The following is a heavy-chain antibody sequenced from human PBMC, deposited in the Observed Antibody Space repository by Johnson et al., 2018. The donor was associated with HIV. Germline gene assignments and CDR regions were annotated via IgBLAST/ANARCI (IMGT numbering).Heavy chain of an antibody. CDR1: GFTFSDYY. Sequence: VQLVESGGGLVKPGGSLRLSCAASGFTFSDYYMSWIRQAPGKGLEWVSAISGSGGSTYYADSVKGRFTISRDNSKNTLYLQMNSLRVEDTAVYYCARERGISGGFDFWGQGTRVSVSS. CDR2: ISGSGGST. V-gene: IGHV3-23*04. J-gene: IGHJ3*01. D-gene: IGHD2-15*01. CDR3: ARERGISGGFDF.